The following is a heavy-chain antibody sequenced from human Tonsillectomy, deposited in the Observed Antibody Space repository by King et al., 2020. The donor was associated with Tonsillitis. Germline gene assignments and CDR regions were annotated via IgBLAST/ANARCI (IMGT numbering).Heavy chain of an antibody. V-gene: IGHV1-2*02. CDR3: VRIFQSGRPRFDY. CDR2: INPNSGAT. Sequence: QLVQSGAEVGKPGASVKVSCKPSGYSFTGHYIHWVRQAPGQGLEWMGWINPNSGATNYALNFQGRVTMTRDTSISTAYMALTRLRSDDPAVYYCVRIFQSGRPRFDYWGQGTLVTVSS. D-gene: IGHD2-15*01. CDR1: GYSFTGHY. J-gene: IGHJ4*02.